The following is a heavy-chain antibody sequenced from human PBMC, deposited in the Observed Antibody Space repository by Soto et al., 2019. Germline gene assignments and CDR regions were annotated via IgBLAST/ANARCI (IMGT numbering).Heavy chain of an antibody. D-gene: IGHD2-15*01. CDR1: GFTFSDYY. CDR2: ISSSGSTI. J-gene: IGHJ6*03. Sequence: GGSLRLSCAASGFTFSDYYMSWIRQAPGKGLEWVSYISSSGSTIYYADSVKGRFTISRDNAKNSLYLQMNSLRAEDTAVYYCARAGYCSGGSCYSLSRYMDVWGKGTTVTVSS. CDR3: ARAGYCSGGSCYSLSRYMDV. V-gene: IGHV3-11*01.